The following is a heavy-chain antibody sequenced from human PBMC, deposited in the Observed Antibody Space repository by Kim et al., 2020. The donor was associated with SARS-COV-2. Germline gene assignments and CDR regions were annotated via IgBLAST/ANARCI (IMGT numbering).Heavy chain of an antibody. D-gene: IGHD6-19*01. CDR2: IYYSGST. J-gene: IGHJ4*02. CDR1: GGSISSSSYY. Sequence: SENLSLTCTVSGGSISSSSYYWGWIRQPPGKGLEWIGSIYYSGSTYYNPSLKSRVTISVDTSKNQFSLKLSSVTAADTAVYYCARHGGSGWYEGEFDYWGQGTLVTVSS. CDR3: ARHGGSGWYEGEFDY. V-gene: IGHV4-39*01.